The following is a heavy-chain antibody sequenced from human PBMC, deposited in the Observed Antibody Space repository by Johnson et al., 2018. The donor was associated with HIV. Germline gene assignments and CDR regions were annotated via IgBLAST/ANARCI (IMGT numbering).Heavy chain of an antibody. J-gene: IGHJ3*02. CDR1: GFTFSYYW. D-gene: IGHD3-10*01. V-gene: IGHV3-7*02. CDR2: IKQDGSEK. CDR3: ASSWFGELSYAFDI. Sequence: VQLVESGGGVVQPGGSLRLSCAVSGFTFSYYWMSWVRQAPGKGLEWVANIKQDGSEKYYVDSVKGRFTISRDNAKNSLYLQMNSLRAEDTAVYYCASSWFGELSYAFDIWGQGTMVTVSS.